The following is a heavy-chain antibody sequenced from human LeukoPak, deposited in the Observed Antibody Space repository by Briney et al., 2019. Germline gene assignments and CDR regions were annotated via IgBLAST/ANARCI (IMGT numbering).Heavy chain of an antibody. D-gene: IGHD3-22*01. V-gene: IGHV6-1*01. CDR3: ARDLRGYNGSGYAYYFDY. CDR2: TYYNSKWFN. Sequence: SQTLSPSCAISGTSASGISAALSWIMHSPSTLPQRLSTTYYNSKWFNDYAVSVKSRININPDTSRNQFSLQLNSVTPEDTAVYYCARDLRGYNGSGYAYYFDYWGQGTLVTVSS. CDR1: GTSASGISAA. J-gene: IGHJ4*02.